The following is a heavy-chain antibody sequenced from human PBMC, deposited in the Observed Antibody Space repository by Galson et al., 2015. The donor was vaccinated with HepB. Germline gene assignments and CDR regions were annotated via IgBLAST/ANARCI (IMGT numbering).Heavy chain of an antibody. D-gene: IGHD3-3*01. Sequence: LSCAASGFTFNNYAMNWVRQAPGKGLEWVAVISFDGNNKNYADSVRGRFTISRDNSENTLHLQMNSLKTDDTATYYCARGGLDYDFWSGPNYFDYWGQGTLVTVSS. V-gene: IGHV3-30-3*01. CDR3: ARGGLDYDFWSGPNYFDY. CDR2: ISFDGNNK. CDR1: GFTFNNYA. J-gene: IGHJ4*02.